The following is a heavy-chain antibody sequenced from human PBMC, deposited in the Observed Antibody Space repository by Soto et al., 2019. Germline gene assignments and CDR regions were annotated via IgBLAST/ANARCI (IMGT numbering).Heavy chain of an antibody. CDR2: IYYSGST. D-gene: IGHD6-13*01. Sequence: SETLSLTCTVSGGSISSGGYYWSWIRQHPGKGLEWIGYIYYSGSTNYNPSLKSRVTISVDTSKNQFSLKLSSVTAADTAVYYCARDWGRSVAAAGIQGYYYYGMDVWGQGTTVTVSS. J-gene: IGHJ6*02. CDR3: ARDWGRSVAAAGIQGYYYYGMDV. V-gene: IGHV4-61*08. CDR1: GGSISSGGYY.